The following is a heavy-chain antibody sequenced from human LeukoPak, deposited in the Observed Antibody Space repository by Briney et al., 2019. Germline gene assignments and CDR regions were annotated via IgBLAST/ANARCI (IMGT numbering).Heavy chain of an antibody. Sequence: GGSLRLSCAASGFTFSSCAMHWVRQAPGKGLEWVAVISYDGSNKYYADSVKGRFTISRDNSKNTLYLQMNSLRAEDTAVYYCARDRDSSSWSRGYFDYWGQGTLVTVSS. J-gene: IGHJ4*02. D-gene: IGHD6-13*01. CDR1: GFTFSSCA. V-gene: IGHV3-30*04. CDR2: ISYDGSNK. CDR3: ARDRDSSSWSRGYFDY.